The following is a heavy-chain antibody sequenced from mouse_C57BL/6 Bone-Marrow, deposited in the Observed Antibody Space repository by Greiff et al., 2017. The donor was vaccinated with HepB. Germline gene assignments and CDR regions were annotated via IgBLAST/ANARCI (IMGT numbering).Heavy chain of an antibody. CDR3: ARGNGYYVFY. J-gene: IGHJ2*01. CDR2: IDPSDSYT. Sequence: QVQLQQPGAELVMPGASVKLSCKASGYTFTSYWMHWVKQRPGQGLEWIGEIDPSDSYTNYNQKFKGKSTLTVDKSSSTAYMQLSSLTSEDSAVYYCARGNGYYVFYWGQGTTLTVSS. D-gene: IGHD2-3*01. V-gene: IGHV1-69*01. CDR1: GYTFTSYW.